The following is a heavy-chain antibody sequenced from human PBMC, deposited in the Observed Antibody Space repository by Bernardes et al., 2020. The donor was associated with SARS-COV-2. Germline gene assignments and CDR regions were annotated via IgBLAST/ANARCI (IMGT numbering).Heavy chain of an antibody. Sequence: SVKVSCKASGFPFSDSAVQWLRQARGHPLEWVGCIIIGSGSTKYGQKFQGRVTITRDMSTSTTSMELSGLRSEDTAVYYCTAVYGDHTDVSHSFGRDVWGRGTTVTVSS. CDR1: GFPFSDSA. CDR3: TAVYGDHTDVSHSFGRDV. J-gene: IGHJ6*02. CDR2: IIIGSGST. V-gene: IGHV1-58*01. D-gene: IGHD4-17*01.